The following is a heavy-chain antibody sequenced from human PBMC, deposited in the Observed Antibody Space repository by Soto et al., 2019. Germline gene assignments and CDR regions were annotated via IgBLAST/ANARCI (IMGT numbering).Heavy chain of an antibody. J-gene: IGHJ3*02. CDR3: ARDKDIVVVVAADAFDI. CDR2: IKQDGSEK. CDR1: GFTFSSHW. Sequence: PGGSLRLSCAASGFTFSSHWMSWVRQAPGKGLEWVANIKQDGSEKYYVDSVKGRFTISRDNAKNSLYLQMNSLRAEDTAVYYCARDKDIVVVVAADAFDIWGQGTMVTVSS. V-gene: IGHV3-7*01. D-gene: IGHD2-15*01.